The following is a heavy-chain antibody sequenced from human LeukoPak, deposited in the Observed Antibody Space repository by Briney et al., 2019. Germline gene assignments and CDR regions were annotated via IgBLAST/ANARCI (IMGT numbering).Heavy chain of an antibody. Sequence: GGSLRLSCAASGFTFSSYEMNWVRQAPGKGLEWVSYISSSGSTIYYADSVKGRFTISRDNAKNSLYLQMNSLRAEDTALYYCARVKAYYYYYYMDVWGKGTTVTVSS. CDR3: ARVKAYYYYYYMDV. V-gene: IGHV3-48*03. CDR2: ISSSGSTI. CDR1: GFTFSSYE. J-gene: IGHJ6*03.